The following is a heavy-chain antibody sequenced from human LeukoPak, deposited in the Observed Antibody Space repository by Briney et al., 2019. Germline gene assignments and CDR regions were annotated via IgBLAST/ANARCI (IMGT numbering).Heavy chain of an antibody. J-gene: IGHJ4*02. CDR1: GGSFSGYY. V-gene: IGHV4-34*01. Sequence: SETLSLTCAVYGGSFSGYYWGWIRQPPGKGLEWIGEINHSGSTNYNPSLKSRVTISVDTSKNQFSLKLSSVTAADTAVYCCASGELWLAIWGQGTLVTVSS. CDR3: ASGELWLAI. D-gene: IGHD5-18*01. CDR2: INHSGST.